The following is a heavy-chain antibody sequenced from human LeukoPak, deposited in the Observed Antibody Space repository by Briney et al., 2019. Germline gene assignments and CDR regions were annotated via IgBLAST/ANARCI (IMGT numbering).Heavy chain of an antibody. J-gene: IGHJ4*02. V-gene: IGHV1-46*01. CDR2: VDPTGVTI. Sequence: ASVKVSCKASGYMSTNYYIHWVRQAPGQGLDYMGRVDPTGVTITYPQKFQGRVTMTRDTSTGTVYMELRSLTSEDTAVYFCASEGRYCSNTHCYGSPYWGQGTLVTVSS. CDR1: GYMSTNYY. CDR3: ASEGRYCSNTHCYGSPY. D-gene: IGHD2-2*01.